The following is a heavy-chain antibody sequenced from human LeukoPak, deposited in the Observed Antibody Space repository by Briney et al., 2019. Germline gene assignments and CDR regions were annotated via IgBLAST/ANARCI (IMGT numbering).Heavy chain of an antibody. D-gene: IGHD2-2*01. J-gene: IGHJ6*02. CDR2: IYYSGST. CDR1: GGSISSYY. V-gene: IGHV4-59*01. Sequence: SETLSLTCTVSGGSISSYYWSWIRQPPGKGLEWIGYIYYSGSTNYNPSLKSRVTISVDTSKNQFSLKLSSVTAADTAVYYCARGESVVPAANYYYGMDVWGQGTTVTVSS. CDR3: ARGESVVPAANYYYGMDV.